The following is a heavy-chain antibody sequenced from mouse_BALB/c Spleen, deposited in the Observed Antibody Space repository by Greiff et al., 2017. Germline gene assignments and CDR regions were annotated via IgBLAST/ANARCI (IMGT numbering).Heavy chain of an antibody. CDR1: GFSLTSYG. V-gene: IGHV2-9*02. Sequence: VKVVESGPGLVAPSQSLSITCTVSGFSLTSYGVHWVRQPPGKGLEWLGVIWAGGSTNYNSALMSRLSISKDNSKSQVFLKMNSLQTDDTAMYYCARNYGNWYFDVWGAGTTVTVSS. D-gene: IGHD1-1*01. CDR2: IWAGGST. CDR3: ARNYGNWYFDV. J-gene: IGHJ1*01.